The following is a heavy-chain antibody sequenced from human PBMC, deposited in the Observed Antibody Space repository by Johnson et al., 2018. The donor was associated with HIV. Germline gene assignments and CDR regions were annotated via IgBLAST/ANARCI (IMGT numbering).Heavy chain of an antibody. J-gene: IGHJ3*02. V-gene: IGHV3-66*01. CDR2: LNSGGGT. CDR1: GITVSSNY. CDR3: ARRDGFDYGNAFDI. Sequence: VQLVESGGGLVLPGGSLRLSCAASGITVSSNYMTWVRQGPGKGLEWVSVLNSGGGTYYADSVKGRFTISRDNAKNSLYLQMNSLRAEDTALYYCARRDGFDYGNAFDIWGQGTMVTVSS. D-gene: IGHD5-12*01.